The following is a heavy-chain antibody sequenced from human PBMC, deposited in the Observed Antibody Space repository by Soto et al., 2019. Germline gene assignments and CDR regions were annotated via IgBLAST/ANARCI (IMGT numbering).Heavy chain of an antibody. CDR1: GFTFSSYG. J-gene: IGHJ5*02. Sequence: PGGFLRLSCAASGFTFSSYGMHWVRQAPGKGLEWVAVIWYDGSNKYYADSVKGRFTISRDNSKNTLYLQMNSLRAEDTAVYYCARSLPRIAAAGSKYNWFDPWGQGTLVTVS. CDR3: ARSLPRIAAAGSKYNWFDP. CDR2: IWYDGSNK. V-gene: IGHV3-33*01. D-gene: IGHD6-13*01.